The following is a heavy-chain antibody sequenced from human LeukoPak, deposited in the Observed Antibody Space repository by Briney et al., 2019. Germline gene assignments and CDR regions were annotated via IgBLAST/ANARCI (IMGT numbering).Heavy chain of an antibody. CDR2: ISGSGGST. J-gene: IGHJ4*02. V-gene: IGHV3-23*01. Sequence: PGGSLRRSCAASGFTFSSYAMSWVRQAPGKGLEWVSAISGSGGSTDYADSGRGRFTSSRDNYKNTLYLQMNSLRAEDTAVYYCAKQWGIVGVPGGYFDYWGQGTLVTVSS. D-gene: IGHD1-26*01. CDR3: AKQWGIVGVPGGYFDY. CDR1: GFTFSSYA.